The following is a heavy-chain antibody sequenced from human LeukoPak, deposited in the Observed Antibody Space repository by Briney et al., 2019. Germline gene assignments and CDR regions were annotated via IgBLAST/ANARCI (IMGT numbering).Heavy chain of an antibody. CDR1: GFTFSTYS. V-gene: IGHV3-21*01. CDR2: ISSSSSYI. D-gene: IGHD3-22*01. CDR3: ARFHSSKYPPYYFDY. Sequence: GGSLRLSCGASGFTFSTYSMNWVRQAPGKGLEWVSSISSSSSYIYYADSVKGRFTISRDNARNSLYLQMNSLRAEDTAVYYCARFHSSKYPPYYFDYWGQGTLVTVSS. J-gene: IGHJ4*02.